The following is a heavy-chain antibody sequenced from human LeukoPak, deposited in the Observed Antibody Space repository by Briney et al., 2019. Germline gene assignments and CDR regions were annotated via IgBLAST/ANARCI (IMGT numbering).Heavy chain of an antibody. J-gene: IGHJ3*02. D-gene: IGHD6-19*01. CDR1: GFTFSNND. Sequence: GGSLRLSCAASGFTFSNNDMHWVRQAPVKGLEWVTFIRYDGSNKYYADSVKGRFTISRDNSKNTLYLQMNSLRAEDTAVYYCARVSGSGWYGAFDIWGQGTMVPVSS. V-gene: IGHV3-30*02. CDR2: IRYDGSNK. CDR3: ARVSGSGWYGAFDI.